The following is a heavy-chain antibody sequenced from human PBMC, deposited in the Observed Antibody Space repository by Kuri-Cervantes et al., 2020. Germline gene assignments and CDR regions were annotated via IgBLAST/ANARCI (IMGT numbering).Heavy chain of an antibody. CDR1: GFSFSTYA. Sequence: GESLKISCAASGFSFSTYAMNWVRQSPGKGLEWVSLISGSGDVSYYADSVKGRFTISRDNSKNTLYLQMYNLRAEDTAIYYCAKDRGFSSGGGWFDPWGQGTLVTVSS. J-gene: IGHJ5*02. CDR3: AKDRGFSSGGGWFDP. CDR2: ISGSGDVS. D-gene: IGHD6-19*01. V-gene: IGHV3-23*01.